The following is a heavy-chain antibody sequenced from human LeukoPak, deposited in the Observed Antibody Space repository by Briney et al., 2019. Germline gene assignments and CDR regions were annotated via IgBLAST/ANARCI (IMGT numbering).Heavy chain of an antibody. CDR2: MNPNSGNT. Sequence: ASVKVSCKASGYTFTSYDINWVRQATGQGLEWMGWMNPNSGNTGYAQKFQGRVTMTRNTSISTAYMELSSLRSEDTAVYYCARAFGHGAAKRLGYSYGRNWFDPWGQGTLVTVSS. D-gene: IGHD5-18*01. CDR1: GYTFTSYD. CDR3: ARAFGHGAAKRLGYSYGRNWFDP. J-gene: IGHJ5*02. V-gene: IGHV1-8*01.